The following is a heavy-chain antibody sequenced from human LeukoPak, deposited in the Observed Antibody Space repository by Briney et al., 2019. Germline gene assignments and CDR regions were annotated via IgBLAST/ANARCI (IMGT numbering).Heavy chain of an antibody. D-gene: IGHD3-10*01. Sequence: GGSLRLSCAASGFTVTSNYMIWVRQTPVKGLEWVSIIYTGGSTNYADSVKGRFTISRDTSKNTLYLQMHSLRVEDTGVYYCARAGRYYASGSYSWGQGTLVTVSS. J-gene: IGHJ4*02. CDR1: GFTVTSNY. CDR2: IYTGGST. V-gene: IGHV3-66*01. CDR3: ARAGRYYASGSYS.